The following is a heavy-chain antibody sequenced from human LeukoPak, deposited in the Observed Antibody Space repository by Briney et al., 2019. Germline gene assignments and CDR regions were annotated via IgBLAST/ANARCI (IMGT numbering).Heavy chain of an antibody. CDR3: AKKPCTTSCPDAFDI. Sequence: GGSLRLSCAASGFSFSSYAMNWVRQAPAKGLEWVSVVSGSGGRTYYADSVKGRFTISRDNSKNTLYLQMNSLRAEDTAVYYCAKKPCTTSCPDAFDIWGQGTMVTVSS. D-gene: IGHD2-2*01. J-gene: IGHJ3*02. CDR1: GFSFSSYA. V-gene: IGHV3-23*01. CDR2: VSGSGGRT.